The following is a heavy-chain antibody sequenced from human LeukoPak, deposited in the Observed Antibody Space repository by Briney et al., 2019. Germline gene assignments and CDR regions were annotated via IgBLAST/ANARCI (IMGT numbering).Heavy chain of an antibody. CDR3: ARGRSLSGYLDAFDI. CDR2: ITGRSGST. D-gene: IGHD3-22*01. CDR1: GFTFSNYG. J-gene: IGHJ3*02. V-gene: IGHV3-23*01. Sequence: PGGSRGLSCEAPGFTFSNYGLSWVREAPGKVLEWRSGITGRSGSTYYGDSVRGRFTISRDNSKNTLYLQMNSLRVEDTAVYFCARGRSLSGYLDAFDIWGQGTMVTVSS.